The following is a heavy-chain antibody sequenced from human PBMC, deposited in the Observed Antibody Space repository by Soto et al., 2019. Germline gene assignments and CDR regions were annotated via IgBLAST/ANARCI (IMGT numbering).Heavy chain of an antibody. V-gene: IGHV4-34*01. CDR1: GGSFSGYY. J-gene: IGHJ6*02. CDR3: ARFSGSYYYAMDV. D-gene: IGHD6-19*01. Sequence: SETLSLTCAVYGGSFSGYYWSWIRQPPGKGLEWIGEINHSGVTNYKPSLKRRVTIPVDTSKNQFSLQLKSVTAADTALYYCARFSGSYYYAMDVWGQGSTVT. CDR2: INHSGVT.